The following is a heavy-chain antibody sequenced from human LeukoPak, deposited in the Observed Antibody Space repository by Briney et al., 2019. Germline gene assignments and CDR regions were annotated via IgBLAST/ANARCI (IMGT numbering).Heavy chain of an antibody. J-gene: IGHJ3*02. CDR2: IYTSGST. CDR1: GGSISSYY. Sequence: PSETLSLTCTVSGGSISSYYWSWIRQPAGKGLEWIGRIYTSGSTNYNPSLKSRVTMSVDTSKNQFSLKLSSVTAADTAVYYCARGPPIVVVVAATPNKVDAFDIWGQGTMVTVSS. V-gene: IGHV4-4*07. D-gene: IGHD2-15*01. CDR3: ARGPPIVVVVAATPNKVDAFDI.